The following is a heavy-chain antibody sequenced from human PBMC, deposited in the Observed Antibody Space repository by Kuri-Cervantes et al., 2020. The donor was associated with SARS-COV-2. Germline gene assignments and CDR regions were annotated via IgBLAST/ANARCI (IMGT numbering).Heavy chain of an antibody. D-gene: IGHD6-6*01. CDR3: ARRRRKYSSSGFDY. V-gene: IGHV4-59*08. Sequence: SCTVSGGSISSYYWSWIRQPPGKGLEWIGYIYYSGSTNYNPSLKSRVTISVDTSKNQFSLKLSSVTAADTAVYYCARRRRKYSSSGFDYWGRGTLVTVSS. J-gene: IGHJ4*02. CDR2: IYYSGST. CDR1: GGSISSYY.